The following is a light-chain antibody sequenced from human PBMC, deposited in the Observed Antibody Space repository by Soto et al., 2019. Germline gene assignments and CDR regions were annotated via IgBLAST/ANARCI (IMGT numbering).Light chain of an antibody. CDR3: NSFTASSTYV. V-gene: IGLV2-18*02. CDR1: SSDIGSYNR. CDR2: EVN. J-gene: IGLJ1*01. Sequence: QSVLTQPASVSGSPGQSITISCTGTSSDIGSYNRVSWYQQPPGTAPKLIIYEVNNRPSGVPDRFSGSKSGNTASLTISGLQAEDEADYYCNSFTASSTYVFGNGTKGTVL.